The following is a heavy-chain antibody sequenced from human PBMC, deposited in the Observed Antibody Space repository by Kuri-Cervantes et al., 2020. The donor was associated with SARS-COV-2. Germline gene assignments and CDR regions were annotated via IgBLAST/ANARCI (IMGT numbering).Heavy chain of an antibody. Sequence: ASVKVSCKASGYTFSSYYMYWVRQAPGQGLEWMGWINPNSGGTNYAQNFQGWVTMTRDTSISTAYMELSRLRFEDTAMYYCARSGPGAISREDGAFDIWGQGTMVTVSS. CDR2: INPNSGGT. CDR3: ARSGPGAISREDGAFDI. V-gene: IGHV1-2*04. D-gene: IGHD5-24*01. J-gene: IGHJ3*02. CDR1: GYTFSSYY.